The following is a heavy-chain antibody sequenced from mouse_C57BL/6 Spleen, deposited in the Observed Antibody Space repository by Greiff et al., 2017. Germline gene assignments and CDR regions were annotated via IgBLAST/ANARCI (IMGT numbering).Heavy chain of an antibody. J-gene: IGHJ2*01. Sequence: VKLQQSGAELVRPGASVTLSCKASGYTFTDYEMHWVKQTPVHGLEWIGAIDPETGGTAYNQKFKGKAILTADKSSSTAYMELRSLTSEDSAVYYCTRTGYRFDYWGQGTTLTVSS. CDR1: GYTFTDYE. V-gene: IGHV1-15*01. CDR3: TRTGYRFDY. D-gene: IGHD3-2*02. CDR2: IDPETGGT.